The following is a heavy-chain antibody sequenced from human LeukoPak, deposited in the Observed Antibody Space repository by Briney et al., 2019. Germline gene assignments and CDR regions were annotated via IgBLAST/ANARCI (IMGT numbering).Heavy chain of an antibody. Sequence: SETLSLTCAVYGGSFSGYYWRWIRQPPGKGLEWIGEINHSGSTNYNPSLKSRVTISVDTSKNQFSLKLSSVTAADTAVYYCARVDYDFWSGYYSWFDPWGQGTLVTVSS. CDR3: ARVDYDFWSGYYSWFDP. CDR2: INHSGST. CDR1: GGSFSGYY. V-gene: IGHV4-34*01. D-gene: IGHD3-3*01. J-gene: IGHJ5*02.